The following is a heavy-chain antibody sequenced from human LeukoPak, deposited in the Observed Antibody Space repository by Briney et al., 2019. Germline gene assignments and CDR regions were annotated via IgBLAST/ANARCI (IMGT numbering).Heavy chain of an antibody. CDR3: AKHYYGSGSYIEY. J-gene: IGHJ4*02. D-gene: IGHD3-10*01. V-gene: IGHV3-23*01. CDR1: GFTFSSYG. CDR2: ISGSGGST. Sequence: GGSLRLSCAASGFTFSSYGMSWVRQAPGKGREWVSAISGSGGSTYYADSVEGRFTISRDNSKNTLYLQMNSLRAEDTAVYYCAKHYYGSGSYIEYWGQGTLVTVSS.